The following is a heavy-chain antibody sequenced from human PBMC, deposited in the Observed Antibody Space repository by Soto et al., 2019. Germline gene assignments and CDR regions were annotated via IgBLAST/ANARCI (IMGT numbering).Heavy chain of an antibody. J-gene: IGHJ4*02. CDR2: ISGGGSGA. CDR3: AIDLWWYTH. CDR1: GFTFSDQA. Sequence: EVQLLESGGGLVQPGGSLRLCCTASGFTFSDQAMTWVRQAPGKGLEWLSGISGGGSGAYYADSVKGRFTVSRANSNNTLFLQMDSLRVEDTAVYYCAIDLWWYTHWGQGTLVTFPS. V-gene: IGHV3-23*01. D-gene: IGHD2-15*01.